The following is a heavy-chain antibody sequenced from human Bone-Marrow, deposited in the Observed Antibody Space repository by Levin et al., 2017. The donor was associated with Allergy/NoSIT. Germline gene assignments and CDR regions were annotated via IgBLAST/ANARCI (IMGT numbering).Heavy chain of an antibody. CDR3: AKDFIPVPGLRNYYYGLDV. D-gene: IGHD6-19*01. J-gene: IGHJ6*02. Sequence: GGSLRLSCVGSGFSFNTYWMSWVRQAPGKGLEWVSGISWNSGYIGYADSVKGRFTISRDNAKNSLYLQMNSLRAEDTALYYCAKDFIPVPGLRNYYYGLDVWGQGTTVTVSS. V-gene: IGHV3-9*01. CDR2: ISWNSGYI. CDR1: GFSFNTYW.